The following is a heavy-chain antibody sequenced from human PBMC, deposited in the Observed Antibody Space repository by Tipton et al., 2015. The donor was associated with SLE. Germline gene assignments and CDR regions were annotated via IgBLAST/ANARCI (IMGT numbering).Heavy chain of an antibody. CDR1: NGSMSSYY. CDR3: ARGTHFYGFYAS. V-gene: IGHV4-59*12. J-gene: IGHJ4*02. CDR2: IYYSGST. Sequence: LRLSCSVSNGSMSSYYWSWIRQPPGKGLEWIGYIYYSGSTNYNPSFKSRVTISLDMSTNQFSLKLISLTAADTAVYFCARGTHFYGFYASWGQGTLVTVSP. D-gene: IGHD2/OR15-2a*01.